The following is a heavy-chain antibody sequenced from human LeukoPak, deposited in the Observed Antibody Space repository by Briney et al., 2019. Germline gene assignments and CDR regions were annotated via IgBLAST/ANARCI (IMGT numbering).Heavy chain of an antibody. Sequence: ETLSLTCAVFGGSFGAYYWTWIRQAPGKGLEWVSAISGSGGSTYYADSVKGRFTISRDNSKNTLYLQMNSLRAEDTAVYYCAKGSTHWGQGTLVTVSS. CDR1: GGSFGAYY. V-gene: IGHV3-23*01. CDR3: AKGSTH. J-gene: IGHJ4*02. CDR2: ISGSGGST.